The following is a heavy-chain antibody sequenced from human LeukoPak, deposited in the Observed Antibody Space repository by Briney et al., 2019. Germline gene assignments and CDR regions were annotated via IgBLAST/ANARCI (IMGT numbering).Heavy chain of an antibody. CDR1: GGSFTDYY. Sequence: SEPLSLTFAVYGGSFTDYYWNWIRPPPGKGLEWIGEINHSGITHYNPSLKSRVTISADTSKNQFSLKLNSVTAADTAVYYCAGRPIKIFGVVIRSRRHWFDPWGQGTLVTVSS. J-gene: IGHJ5*02. D-gene: IGHD3-3*01. CDR2: INHSGIT. CDR3: AGRPIKIFGVVIRSRRHWFDP. V-gene: IGHV4-34*01.